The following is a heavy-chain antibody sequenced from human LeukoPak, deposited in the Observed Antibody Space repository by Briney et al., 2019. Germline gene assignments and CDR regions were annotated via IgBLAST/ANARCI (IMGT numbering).Heavy chain of an antibody. CDR1: GGSISSSSYY. D-gene: IGHD6-13*01. CDR2: IYYSGGT. J-gene: IGHJ1*01. Sequence: SETLSLTCTVSGGSISSSSYYWGWIRQPPGKGLEWIGSIYYSGGTYYNPSLKSRVTISVDTSKNQFSLKLSPVTAADTAVYYCARLNNSSSWYFGEYFQHWGQGTLVTVSS. V-gene: IGHV4-39*01. CDR3: ARLNNSSSWYFGEYFQH.